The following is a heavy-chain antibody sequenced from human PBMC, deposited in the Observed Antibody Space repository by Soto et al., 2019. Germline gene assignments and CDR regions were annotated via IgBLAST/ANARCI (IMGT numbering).Heavy chain of an antibody. CDR3: AREHYGNTAWFDP. CDR2: MNPNSGNT. V-gene: IGHV1-8*01. CDR1: GYTFPSSD. D-gene: IGHD3-10*01. Sequence: QVQLVQSGAEVKKPGASVKVSCKASGYTFPSSDINWVRQATGQGLEWMGWMNPNSGNTGYAPKFQGRVTITSNPSIRTAYMALSSLRSEDTAVYYCAREHYGNTAWFDPWGQGTLVTVSS. J-gene: IGHJ5*02.